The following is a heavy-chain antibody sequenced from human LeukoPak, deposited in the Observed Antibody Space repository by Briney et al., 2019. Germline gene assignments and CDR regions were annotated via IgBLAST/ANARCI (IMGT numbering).Heavy chain of an antibody. CDR1: GFTFSTYA. CDR2: ISAGGDRT. V-gene: IGHV3-23*01. J-gene: IGHJ4*02. CDR3: ARSTVGTSCCTAVDY. D-gene: IGHD1-26*01. Sequence: GGSLRLSCAASGFTFSTYAMTWVRQAPGKGLEWVSGISAGGDRTYYADSVKGRFTIPRDNSKNTLYLQMNSLRAEDTAEYYCARSTVGTSCCTAVDYWGQGTLVTVSS.